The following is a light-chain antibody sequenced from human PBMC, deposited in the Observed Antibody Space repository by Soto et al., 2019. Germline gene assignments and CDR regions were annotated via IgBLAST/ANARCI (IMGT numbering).Light chain of an antibody. J-gene: IGKJ2*01. CDR1: QSVSSNY. Sequence: EIVLTQSPGTLSLSPGERATLSCRASQSVSSNYLVWYQQKPGQAPRLLIYGASIRATGIPDRFSGSGSGTDFTLTISRLEPEDLAVYYCQQYGSSPYTFGQGTKLEIK. CDR2: GAS. CDR3: QQYGSSPYT. V-gene: IGKV3-20*01.